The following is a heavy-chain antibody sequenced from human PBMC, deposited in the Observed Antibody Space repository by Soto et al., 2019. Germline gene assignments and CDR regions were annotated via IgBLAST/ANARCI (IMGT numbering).Heavy chain of an antibody. V-gene: IGHV3-33*01. CDR1: GFPFSSYC. CDR3: ARDSRDIVVVVAATEDWYFDL. Sequence: PGGSLSLSCAASGFPFSSYCMHWVRRAPGKGLEWVAVIWYDGSNKYYADSVKGRFTISRDNSKNTLYLQMNSLRAEDTAVYYCARDSRDIVVVVAATEDWYFDLWGRGTLVTVSS. D-gene: IGHD2-15*01. CDR2: IWYDGSNK. J-gene: IGHJ2*01.